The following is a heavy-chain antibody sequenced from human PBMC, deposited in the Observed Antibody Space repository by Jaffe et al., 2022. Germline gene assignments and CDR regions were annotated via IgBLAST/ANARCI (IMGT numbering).Heavy chain of an antibody. CDR3: ATDLRYGDSSGPRGWFDP. CDR1: GYTFTDYY. D-gene: IGHD3-22*01. Sequence: EVQLVQSGAEVKKPGATVKISCKVSGYTFTDYYMHWVQQAPGKGLEWMGLVDPEDGETIYAEKFQGRVTITADTSTDTAYMELSSLRSEDTAVYYCATDLRYGDSSGPRGWFDPWGQGTLVTVSS. CDR2: VDPEDGET. J-gene: IGHJ5*02. V-gene: IGHV1-69-2*01.